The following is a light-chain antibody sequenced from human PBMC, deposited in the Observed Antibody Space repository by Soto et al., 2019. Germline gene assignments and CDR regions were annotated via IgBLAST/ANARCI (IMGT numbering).Light chain of an antibody. Sequence: QSVLTQPPSVSAAPGQKVTISCSGSSSNIETYSVSWYQQFPGTAPKLLIFDDNYRVSGTPHRISGSKSGTSATLDIAGLETGDEADYYCGVWDVNLRGWVFGGGTQLTVL. CDR1: SSNIETYS. CDR3: GVWDVNLRGWV. CDR2: DDN. V-gene: IGLV1-51*01. J-gene: IGLJ3*02.